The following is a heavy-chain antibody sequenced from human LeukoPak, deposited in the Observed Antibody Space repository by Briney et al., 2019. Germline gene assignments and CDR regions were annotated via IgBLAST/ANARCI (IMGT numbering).Heavy chain of an antibody. CDR1: GYTFTSYD. J-gene: IGHJ5*02. V-gene: IGHV1-8*03. CDR3: ARGRRGLQDDFWSGYSSDNWFDP. CDR2: MNPNSGNT. D-gene: IGHD3-3*01. Sequence: GASVKVSCKASGYTFTSYDINWVRQATGQGLEWMGWMNPNSGNTGYAQKFQGRVTITRNTSISTAYMELSSLRSEDTAVYYCARGRRGLQDDFWSGYSSDNWFDPWGQGTLVTVSS.